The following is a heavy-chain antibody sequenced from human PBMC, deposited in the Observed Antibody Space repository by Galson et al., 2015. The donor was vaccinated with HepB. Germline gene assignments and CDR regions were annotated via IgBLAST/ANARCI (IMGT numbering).Heavy chain of an antibody. V-gene: IGHV1-18*04. Sequence: SVKVSCKASGYPFTSFGISWVRQAPGQGLEWMGWISFNGNTNYAQTVQGRVTMTTDTFTSTAYMELRNLRFDDTAVYYCVRDLAIVGPIFFDYWGPGTLVTVSS. D-gene: IGHD1-26*01. J-gene: IGHJ4*02. CDR2: ISFNGNT. CDR3: VRDLAIVGPIFFDY. CDR1: GYPFTSFG.